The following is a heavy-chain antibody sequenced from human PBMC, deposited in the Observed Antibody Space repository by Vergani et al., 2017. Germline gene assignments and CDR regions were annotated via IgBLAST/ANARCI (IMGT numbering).Heavy chain of an antibody. CDR3: ARDGSPFDY. Sequence: QLQLQESGPGLVKPSETLSLTCTVSGGSISSYYWSWIRQPPGKGLEWIGYIYYSGSTNYNPSLKSRVTISVDTSKNQFSLKLSSVTAADTAVYYCARDGSPFDYWGQGTLVTVSS. CDR2: IYYSGST. D-gene: IGHD6-13*01. J-gene: IGHJ4*02. CDR1: GGSISSYY. V-gene: IGHV4-59*01.